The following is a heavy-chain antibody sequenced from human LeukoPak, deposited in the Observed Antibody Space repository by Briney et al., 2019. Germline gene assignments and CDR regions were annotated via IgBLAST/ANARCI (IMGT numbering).Heavy chain of an antibody. J-gene: IGHJ6*02. CDR1: GGTFSSYA. CDR3: ARSGVVPAADYYYYGMDG. CDR2: IIPIFGTA. V-gene: IGHV1-69*13. Sequence: GASVKVSCKASGGTFSSYAISWVRQAPGQGLEWMGGIIPIFGTANYAQKFQGRVTITADESTSTAYMELSSLRSEDTAVYYCARSGVVPAADYYYYGMDGWGQGTTVTVSS. D-gene: IGHD2-2*01.